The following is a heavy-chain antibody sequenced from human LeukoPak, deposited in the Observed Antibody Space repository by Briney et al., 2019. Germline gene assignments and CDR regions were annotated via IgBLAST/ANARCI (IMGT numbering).Heavy chain of an antibody. CDR3: AKEAEPLYFDY. D-gene: IGHD1-14*01. Sequence: PGRSLRLSCAASGFTFSSYGMHWVRQAPGKGLEWVAVISCDGSNKYYADSVKGRFTISRDNSKNTLYLQMNSLRAEDTAVYYCAKEAEPLYFDYWGQGTLVTVSS. CDR2: ISCDGSNK. V-gene: IGHV3-30*18. J-gene: IGHJ4*02. CDR1: GFTFSSYG.